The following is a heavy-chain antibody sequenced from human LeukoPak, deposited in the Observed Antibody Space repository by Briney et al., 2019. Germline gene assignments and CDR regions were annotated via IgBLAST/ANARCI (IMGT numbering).Heavy chain of an antibody. D-gene: IGHD1-26*01. Sequence: GGSLRLSCAASGFTFSSYSMNWVRQAPGKGLEWVSSISSSSSYIYYADSEKGRSTISRDNAKNTLYLQMNSLRAEDTAVYYCAKSATPEGGASFDYWGQGTLVTVSS. CDR3: AKSATPEGGASFDY. V-gene: IGHV3-21*04. J-gene: IGHJ4*02. CDR1: GFTFSSYS. CDR2: ISSSSSYI.